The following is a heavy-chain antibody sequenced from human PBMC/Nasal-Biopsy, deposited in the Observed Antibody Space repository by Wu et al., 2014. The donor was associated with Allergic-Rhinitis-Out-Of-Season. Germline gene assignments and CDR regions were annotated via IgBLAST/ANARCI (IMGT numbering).Heavy chain of an antibody. D-gene: IGHD1-26*01. CDR3: VKDVGRTIAGLHL. J-gene: IGHJ1*01. CDR2: MSPSGITR. CDR1: GFTFTDYY. Sequence: LRLSCAGSGFTFTDYYMSWIRQAPGKGLEWISHMSPSGITRYYADSVKGRFTISRDNANNSLFLQMNSLRVDDTAVYYCVKDVGRTIAGLHLWGQ. V-gene: IGHV3-11*04.